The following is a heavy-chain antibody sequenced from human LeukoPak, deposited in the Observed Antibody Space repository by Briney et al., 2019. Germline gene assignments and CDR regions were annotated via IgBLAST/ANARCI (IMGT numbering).Heavy chain of an antibody. CDR3: AKDRLAVVTLLTGAFDY. V-gene: IGHV3-30*18. CDR1: GFTFNNYG. J-gene: IGHJ4*02. D-gene: IGHD2-21*01. CDR2: ISDDGRNK. Sequence: SGGSLRLSCAASGFTFNNYGMHYVRQAPGKGLEWVAVISDDGRNKNYADSVKGRFTISRDDSLYLQLNSLRPEDTAMYYCAKDRLAVVTLLTGAFDYWGQGTLVTVSS.